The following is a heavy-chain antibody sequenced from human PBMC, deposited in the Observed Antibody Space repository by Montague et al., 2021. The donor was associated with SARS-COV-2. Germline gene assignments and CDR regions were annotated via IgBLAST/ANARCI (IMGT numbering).Heavy chain of an antibody. Sequence: SLRLSCAASGFTFSSYNMNLVRQAPGKFLEWISYISSSISTIYYSDSVKVRFTISRDNAKNSLYLQINSLRDDDTAVYYCARDPVSITLIVVVRYGMDVWGQGNTVTVSS. V-gene: IGHV3-48*02. CDR1: GFTFSSYN. J-gene: IGHJ6*02. D-gene: IGHD3-22*01. CDR2: ISSSISTI. CDR3: ARDPVSITLIVVVRYGMDV.